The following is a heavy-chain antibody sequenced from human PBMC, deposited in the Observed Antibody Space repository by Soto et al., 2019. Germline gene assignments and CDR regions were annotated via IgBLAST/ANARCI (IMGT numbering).Heavy chain of an antibody. V-gene: IGHV4-39*01. CDR2: IYYSGST. J-gene: IGHJ4*02. Sequence: QLQLQESGPGLVKPSETLSLTCTVSGGSISSSSYYWGWIRQPPGKGLEWIGSIYYSGSTYYNPSLKSRVTKSRDTXKNQFSLKLSSVTAADTAVYYCARLVVVVAAHFDYWGQGTLVTVSS. CDR3: ARLVVVVAAHFDY. CDR1: GGSISSSSYY. D-gene: IGHD2-15*01.